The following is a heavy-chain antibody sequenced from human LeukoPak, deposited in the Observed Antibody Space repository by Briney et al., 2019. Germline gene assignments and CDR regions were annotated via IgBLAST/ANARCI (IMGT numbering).Heavy chain of an antibody. CDR3: AKGPGRAALYYMDV. CDR1: GFTFDDYA. V-gene: IGHV3-9*03. J-gene: IGHJ6*03. CDR2: ISWNSGSI. D-gene: IGHD6-6*01. Sequence: QPGRSLRLSCAASGFTFDDYAMHWVRQAPGKGLEWVSGISWNSGSIGYADSVKGRFTISRDNAKNSLYLQMNSLRAEDMALYYCAKGPGRAALYYMDVWGKGTTVTVSS.